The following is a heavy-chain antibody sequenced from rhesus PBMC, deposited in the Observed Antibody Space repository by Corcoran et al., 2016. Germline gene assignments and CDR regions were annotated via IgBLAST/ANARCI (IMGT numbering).Heavy chain of an antibody. CDR3: ASDRLAAAGGEFFDY. J-gene: IGHJ4*01. D-gene: IGHD6-25*01. CDR2: IYGSGSST. Sequence: QLQLQESGPGLVKPSETLSVTCAVSGGSISSSYWRWFRQAPGKGLEWIGYIYGSGSSTNYNPSLKSRVTLSVDTSKNQLSLKLSSVTAADTAVYYCASDRLAAAGGEFFDYWGQGVLVTVSS. CDR1: GGSISSSY. V-gene: IGHV4-169*02.